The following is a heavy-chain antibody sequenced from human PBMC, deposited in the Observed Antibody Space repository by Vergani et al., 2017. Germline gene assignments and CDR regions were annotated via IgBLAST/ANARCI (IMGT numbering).Heavy chain of an antibody. Sequence: QVQLVESGGGVVQPGRSLRLSCAASGFTFSSYAMHWVRQAPGKGLEWVAVISYDGSNKYYADSVKGRFTISRDNSKNTLYLQMNSLRAEDTAVYYCARDRSGTGPLIVATISDYWGQGTLVTVSS. V-gene: IGHV3-30-3*01. CDR2: ISYDGSNK. J-gene: IGHJ4*02. CDR1: GFTFSSYA. CDR3: ARDRSGTGPLIVATISDY. D-gene: IGHD5-12*01.